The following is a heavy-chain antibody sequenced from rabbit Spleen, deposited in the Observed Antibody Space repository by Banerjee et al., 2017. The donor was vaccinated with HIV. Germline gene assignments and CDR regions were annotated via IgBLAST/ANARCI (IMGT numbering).Heavy chain of an antibody. CDR3: ARDLAGAVGWNFDL. J-gene: IGHJ4*01. V-gene: IGHV1S45*01. D-gene: IGHD4-1*01. CDR1: GFSFNSGYD. CDR2: IYAGSSGNT. Sequence: QEQLKESGGGLVQPEGSLTLTCKASGFSFNSGYDMCWVRQAPGKGLEWIACIYAGSSGNTYSAIWAKGRFTISKTSSTTVTLQMTSLTAADTATYFCARDLAGAVGWNFDLWGQGTLVTVS.